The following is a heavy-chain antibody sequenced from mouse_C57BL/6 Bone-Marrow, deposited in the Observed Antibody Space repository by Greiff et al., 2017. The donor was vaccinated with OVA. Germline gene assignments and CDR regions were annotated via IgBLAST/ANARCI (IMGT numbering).Heavy chain of an antibody. V-gene: IGHV1-81*01. CDR1: GYTFTSYG. Sequence: VKLQQSGAELARPGASVKLSCKASGYTFTSYGISWVKQRPGQGLEWIGEIYPRHGNTSYNAKFKGKATLTADKSSSTAYMKLRSLTSEDSAVYFCAIYDYDGSGAMDYWGQGTAVTVSA. J-gene: IGHJ4*01. CDR3: AIYDYDGSGAMDY. D-gene: IGHD2-4*01. CDR2: IYPRHGNT.